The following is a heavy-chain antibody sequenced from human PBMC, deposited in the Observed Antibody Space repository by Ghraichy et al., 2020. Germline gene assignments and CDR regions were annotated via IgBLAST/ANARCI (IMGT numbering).Heavy chain of an antibody. D-gene: IGHD5-12*01. V-gene: IGHV2-70*11. CDR1: GFSLTSSGTC. Sequence: SGPTLVKPTETLTLTCTFSGFSLTSSGTCVTWVRQPPGKALEWLGRIDWDDDEYYSTSLRPRLTIAKDTSKNQVVLRLTNVDPEDTGTYYFARVSGYSGYDRLDVWGQGTTVTVAS. J-gene: IGHJ6*02. CDR3: ARVSGYSGYDRLDV. CDR2: IDWDDDE.